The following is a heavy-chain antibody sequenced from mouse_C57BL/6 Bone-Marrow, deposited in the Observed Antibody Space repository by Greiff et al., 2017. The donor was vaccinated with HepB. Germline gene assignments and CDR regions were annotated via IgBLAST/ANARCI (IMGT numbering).Heavy chain of an antibody. D-gene: IGHD1-1*01. J-gene: IGHJ2*01. CDR3: ARIGNYVDY. Sequence: VQLQQSAAELAKPGASVKLSCKASGYTFTSHWLHWVKQRPGQGLEWIGYLNPSSGYTKYNQKFKDKATLTADKSSSTAYVQLSSLTYEDSTVYYCARIGNYVDYWGQDTTLTVSS. CDR1: GYTFTSHW. CDR2: LNPSSGYT. V-gene: IGHV1-7*01.